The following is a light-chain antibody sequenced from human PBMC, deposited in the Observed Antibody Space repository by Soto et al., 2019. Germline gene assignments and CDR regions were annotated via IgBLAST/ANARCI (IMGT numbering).Light chain of an antibody. CDR3: QQSYSTPWT. J-gene: IGKJ1*01. V-gene: IGKV1-39*01. Sequence: DIQMTQSPSSLSACVGDRVTISCRASQSISSDLNWYQEIPGKAPKLLIYGASSLQSGVPSRFNGIGSGTDFTLTISSLQPEDFATYYCQQSYSTPWTFGHGTKVDIK. CDR2: GAS. CDR1: QSISSD.